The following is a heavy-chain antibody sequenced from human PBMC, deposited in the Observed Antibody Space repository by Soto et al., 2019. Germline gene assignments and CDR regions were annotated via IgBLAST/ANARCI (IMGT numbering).Heavy chain of an antibody. J-gene: IGHJ6*03. Sequence: ASVKXSCKASGYTFTSYDINWVRQATGQGLEWMGWMNPNSGNTGYAQKFQGRVTMTRNASISTAYMELSSLRSEDTAVYYCARGKVPAAIGDYYYYYMDVWGKGTTVTVSS. CDR1: GYTFTSYD. V-gene: IGHV1-8*01. D-gene: IGHD2-2*01. CDR3: ARGKVPAAIGDYYYYYMDV. CDR2: MNPNSGNT.